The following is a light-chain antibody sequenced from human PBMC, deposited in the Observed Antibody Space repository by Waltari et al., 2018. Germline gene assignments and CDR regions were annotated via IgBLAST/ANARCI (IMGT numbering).Light chain of an antibody. CDR2: GAS. CDR3: QQTYSSPLT. Sequence: DIQMTQSPSSLSASVGDRVTITCRASQSISSYLNWYQQKPGKAPKLLIYGASSLRGGATSRFSGSRSGTDLTLTISSLQPEDFASYYCQQTYSSPLTFGPGTKLDIK. V-gene: IGKV1-39*01. CDR1: QSISSY. J-gene: IGKJ3*01.